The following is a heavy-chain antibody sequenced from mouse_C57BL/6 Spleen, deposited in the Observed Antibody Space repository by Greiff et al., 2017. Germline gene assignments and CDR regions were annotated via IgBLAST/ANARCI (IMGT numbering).Heavy chain of an antibody. CDR1: GYTFTSYW. D-gene: IGHD1-1*01. CDR3: ARVENYYGSSPYYFDY. V-gene: IGHV1-69*01. Sequence: VQLQQSGAELVMPGASVKLSCKASGYTFTSYWMHWVKQRPGQGLEWIGEIDPSDSYTNYNQKFKGKSTLTVDKSSSTAYMQLSSLTSEDSAVYYCARVENYYGSSPYYFDYWGQGTTLTVSS. CDR2: IDPSDSYT. J-gene: IGHJ2*01.